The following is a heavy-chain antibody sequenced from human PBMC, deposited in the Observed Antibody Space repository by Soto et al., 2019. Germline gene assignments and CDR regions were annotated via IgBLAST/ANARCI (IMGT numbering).Heavy chain of an antibody. CDR2: INHSGST. CDR1: GGSFSGYY. Sequence: QVQLQQWGAGLLKPSETLSLTCAVYGGSFSGYYWSWIRQPPGKGLEWIGEINHSGSTNYNPSLKSRVTIAVDTSKNHFSLKLSSVTAADTAVYYCATGPVRGLHLGELSETPFDYWGQGPLVTVSS. D-gene: IGHD3-16*02. V-gene: IGHV4-34*01. CDR3: ATGPVRGLHLGELSETPFDY. J-gene: IGHJ4*02.